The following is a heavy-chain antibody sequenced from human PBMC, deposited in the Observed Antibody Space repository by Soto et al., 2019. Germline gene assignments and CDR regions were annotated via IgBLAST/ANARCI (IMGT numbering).Heavy chain of an antibody. D-gene: IGHD5-18*01. CDR2: IYYSGST. CDR3: ARGNSYGYNWFDP. Sequence: LCLTCAVYCGSFSDYYLIWIRQPPGKGLEWIGYIYYSGSTYYNPSLKSRVTISVDTSKNQFSLKLSSVTAADTAVYHCARGNSYGYNWFDPWGQGTLVTVSS. V-gene: IGHV4-34*09. J-gene: IGHJ5*02. CDR1: CGSFSDYY.